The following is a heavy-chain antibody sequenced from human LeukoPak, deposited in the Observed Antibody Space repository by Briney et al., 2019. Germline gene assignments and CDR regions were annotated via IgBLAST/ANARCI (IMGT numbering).Heavy chain of an antibody. CDR1: VGSISSGDYY. CDR2: IYYSGST. V-gene: IGHV4-30-4*08. D-gene: IGHD2-2*02. J-gene: IGHJ5*02. Sequence: SETLSLTCTVSVGSISSGDYYWSWIRQPPGKGLEWIGYIYYSGSTYYNPSLKSRVTISVDTSKNQFSLKLSSVTAADTAVYYCARDGKGYCSSTSCYTFDPWGQGTLVTVSS. CDR3: ARDGKGYCSSTSCYTFDP.